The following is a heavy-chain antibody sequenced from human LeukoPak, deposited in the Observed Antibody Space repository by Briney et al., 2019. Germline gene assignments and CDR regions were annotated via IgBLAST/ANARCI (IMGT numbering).Heavy chain of an antibody. CDR3: ARSCSSTSCYREDYYGMDV. Sequence: ASVTVSCTASGYSFTSYYMHLVRQAPGQGLEWMGIINPSGGSTSYAQKFQGRVTMTRATSTSTVYMELSSLRSEDTAVYYCARSCSSTSCYREDYYGMDVWGKGTTVTVSS. D-gene: IGHD2-2*01. CDR1: GYSFTSYY. V-gene: IGHV1-46*01. J-gene: IGHJ6*04. CDR2: INPSGGST.